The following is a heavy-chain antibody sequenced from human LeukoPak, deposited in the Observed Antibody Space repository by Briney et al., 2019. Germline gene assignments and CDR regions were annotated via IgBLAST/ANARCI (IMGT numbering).Heavy chain of an antibody. V-gene: IGHV4-39*01. D-gene: IGHD3-10*01. CDR1: GGSISSSSYY. CDR2: IYYSGST. J-gene: IGHJ4*02. CDR3: ATYVRGTYYYGSGSYLRFDY. Sequence: KPSETLSLTCTVSGGSISSSSYYWGWIRQPPGKGLEWIGSIYYSGSTYYNPSLKSRVTISVDTSKNQFSLKLSSVTAADTAVYYCATYVRGTYYYGSGSYLRFDYWGQGTLVTVSS.